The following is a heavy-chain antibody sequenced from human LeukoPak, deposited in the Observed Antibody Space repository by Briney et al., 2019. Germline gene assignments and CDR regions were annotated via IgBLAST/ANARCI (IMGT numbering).Heavy chain of an antibody. CDR1: GGSITSNSYY. Sequence: PSETLSLTCTVSGGSITSNSYYWGWIRQPPGKGLEWIGYIYYSGSTNYNPSLKSRVTISVDTSKNQFSLKLTSVTAADTAVYYCARTSLADYWGQGTLVTVSS. V-gene: IGHV4-61*05. CDR3: ARTSLADY. J-gene: IGHJ4*02. CDR2: IYYSGST.